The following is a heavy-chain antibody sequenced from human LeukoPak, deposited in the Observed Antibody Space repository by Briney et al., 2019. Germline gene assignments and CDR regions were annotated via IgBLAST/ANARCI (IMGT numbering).Heavy chain of an antibody. V-gene: IGHV2-70*04. CDR1: GFSLSTSGMR. J-gene: IGHJ4*02. Sequence: KESGPALVKPTQTLTLTCTFSGFSLSTSGMRVSWIRQPPGKALEWLARIDWDDDKFYSTSLKTRLTISKDTSKSQVVLTMTNMDPVDTATYYCARTTPFNYYFDYWGQGTLVTVSS. CDR2: IDWDDDK. CDR3: ARTTPFNYYFDY.